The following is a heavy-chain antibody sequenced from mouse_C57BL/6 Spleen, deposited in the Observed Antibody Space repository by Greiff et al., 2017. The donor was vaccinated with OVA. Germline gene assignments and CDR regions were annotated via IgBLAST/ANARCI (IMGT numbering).Heavy chain of an antibody. Sequence: QVHVKQPGAELVKPGASVKLSCKASGYTFTSYWMHWVKQRPGRGLEWIGRIDPNSGGTKYNEKFKSKATLTVDKPSSTAYMQLSSLTSEDSAVYYCAVGLWLRRDYAMDYWGQGTSVTVSS. CDR1: GYTFTSYW. V-gene: IGHV1-72*01. D-gene: IGHD2-2*01. CDR2: IDPNSGGT. J-gene: IGHJ4*01. CDR3: AVGLWLRRDYAMDY.